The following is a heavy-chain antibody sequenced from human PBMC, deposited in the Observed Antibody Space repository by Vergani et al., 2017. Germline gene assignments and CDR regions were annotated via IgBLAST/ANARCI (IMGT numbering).Heavy chain of an antibody. CDR2: ISGSATGGVT. CDR3: VRLPRGPWNFDL. Sequence: EVQLVESGGDLAQPGGSLTLSCVAYGLVFSDYTMSWVRQAPGRGLEWVSIISGSATGGVTYVADSVKGRFTISRDNTKNSLSLQMSGLRVEDTAVYYCVRLPRGPWNFDLWGRGTLITVSS. CDR1: GLVFSDYT. V-gene: IGHV3-23*04. J-gene: IGHJ2*01.